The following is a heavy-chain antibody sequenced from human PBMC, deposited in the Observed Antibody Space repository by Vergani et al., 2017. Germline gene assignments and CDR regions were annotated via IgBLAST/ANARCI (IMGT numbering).Heavy chain of an antibody. CDR1: GASLNNDFYY. D-gene: IGHD4-23*01. CDR3: ARDNKQLRQRAFDL. V-gene: IGHV4-61*02. J-gene: IGHJ3*01. Sequence: QVQLQESGPGLVKPSQTLSLTCTVSGASLNNDFYYWHWIRPPAGKGLEWIGRIYVSGITDYNSSLQSRVSMSVDTSKNQFSLTLTSVTAADTAVYYCARDNKQLRQRAFDLWGQGTMVTVSS. CDR2: IYVSGIT.